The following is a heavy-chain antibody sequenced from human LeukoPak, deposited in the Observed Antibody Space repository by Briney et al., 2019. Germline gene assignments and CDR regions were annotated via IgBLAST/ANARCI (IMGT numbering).Heavy chain of an antibody. V-gene: IGHV4-4*09. CDR2: IYTSGST. Sequence: SETLSLTCTVSGGSISSYYWSWIRQPPGKGLEWIGYIYTSGSTNYNPSLKSRVTISVDTSKNQFSLKLSSVTAADTAVYYCARKGSSGKYYFDYWGLGTLVTVSS. CDR3: ARKGSSGKYYFDY. D-gene: IGHD6-19*01. J-gene: IGHJ4*02. CDR1: GGSISSYY.